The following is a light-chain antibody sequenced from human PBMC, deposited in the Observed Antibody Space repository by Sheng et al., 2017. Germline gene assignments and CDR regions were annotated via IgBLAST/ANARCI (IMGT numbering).Light chain of an antibody. CDR1: QSVLYNSNNKNY. Sequence: IVMTQSPDSLAVSLGERATITCKSSQSVLYNSNNKNYLAWSSTKQDSLLDYSFTGHPTRGSGVPDRFSGSGSGTDFTLTISRMQAEDVAVYYCQQYYHTPRTFGQGTKLEIK. CDR2: GHP. CDR3: QQYYHTPRT. V-gene: IGKV4-1*01. J-gene: IGKJ2*01.